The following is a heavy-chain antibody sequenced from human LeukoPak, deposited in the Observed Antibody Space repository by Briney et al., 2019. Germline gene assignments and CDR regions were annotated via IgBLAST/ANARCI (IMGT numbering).Heavy chain of an antibody. Sequence: GGSLRLSCAASGFTFSSYNMNWVRQAPGKGLEWVSSISSRSGYIYYADSLKGRFTISRDNAKNSLYLQMNSLRAEDTAVYYCARVLLVHDYYYGMHVWGQGTTVTVSS. V-gene: IGHV3-21*01. D-gene: IGHD3-16*01. CDR2: ISSRSGYI. CDR1: GFTFSSYN. J-gene: IGHJ6*02. CDR3: ARVLLVHDYYYGMHV.